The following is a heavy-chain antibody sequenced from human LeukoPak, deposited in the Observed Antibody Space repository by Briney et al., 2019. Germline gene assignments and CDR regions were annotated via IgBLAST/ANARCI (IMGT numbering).Heavy chain of an antibody. Sequence: SETLSLTCTVSGGSISSYYWSWIRQPPGKGLEWIGYIYHSGSTNYNPSLKSRVTISVDTSKNQFSLKLSSVTAADTAVYYCARHIRWEWSYYYGMDVWGQGTTVTVSS. J-gene: IGHJ6*02. V-gene: IGHV4-59*08. CDR2: IYHSGST. CDR1: GGSISSYY. D-gene: IGHD1-26*01. CDR3: ARHIRWEWSYYYGMDV.